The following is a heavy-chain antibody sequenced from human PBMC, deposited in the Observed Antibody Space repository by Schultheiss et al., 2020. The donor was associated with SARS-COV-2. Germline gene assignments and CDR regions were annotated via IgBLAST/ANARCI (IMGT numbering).Heavy chain of an antibody. Sequence: GGSLRLSCAASGFTFSSYGMHWVRQAPGKGLEWVAVISYDGSNKYYADSVKGRFTISRDNSKNTLYLQMNSLKTEDTAVYYCTRRDIVATGPLGQGTLVTVSS. D-gene: IGHD5-12*01. CDR1: GFTFSSYG. CDR3: TRRDIVATGP. CDR2: ISYDGSNK. J-gene: IGHJ5*02. V-gene: IGHV3-30*03.